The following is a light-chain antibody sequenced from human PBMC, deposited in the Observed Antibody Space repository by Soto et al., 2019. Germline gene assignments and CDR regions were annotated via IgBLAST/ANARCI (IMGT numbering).Light chain of an antibody. Sequence: QLPSVSGAPGQRVTISCTGNNSNLGAGYDVHWYQQLPGAAPKLVIFGNRNRPSGVPERFSGSKSGTSASLAITGLQAEDEADYYCQAYDYSLTAFVFGGGTKVTVL. CDR3: QAYDYSLTAFV. CDR2: GNR. V-gene: IGLV1-40*01. CDR1: NSNLGAGYD. J-gene: IGLJ3*02.